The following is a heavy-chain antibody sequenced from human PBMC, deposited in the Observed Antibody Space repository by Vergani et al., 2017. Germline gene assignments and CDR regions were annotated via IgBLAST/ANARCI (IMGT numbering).Heavy chain of an antibody. CDR3: ARPSAPGDYDALDI. CDR1: GFTLSNYD. Sequence: QVQLVESGGGVVQRVGSLRLSCATSGFTLSNYDMQWIRQGPGKGLEFVAFIQFDGSNQYYADSVKGRFTLSRDNAKNSLYLQMNSLRAEDTAVYHCARPSAPGDYDALDIWGQGTMVTVSS. J-gene: IGHJ3*02. V-gene: IGHV3-33*05. CDR2: IQFDGSNQ. D-gene: IGHD4-17*01.